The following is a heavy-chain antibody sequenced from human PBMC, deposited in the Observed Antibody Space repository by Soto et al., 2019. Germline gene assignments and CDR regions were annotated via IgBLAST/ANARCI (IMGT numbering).Heavy chain of an antibody. V-gene: IGHV4-4*07. CDR3: ARDNQQPEEYYYGLDV. CDR2: TYISGST. CDR1: GGSLSSYY. Sequence: KPSETLSLTCTVSGGSLSSYYWNWIRQPAGKGLEWIGRTYISGSTNYNPSLKSRVTMSVDTSKNQFSLKLSSVTAADTAVYYCARDNQQPEEYYYGLDVWGQGTTVTVSS. J-gene: IGHJ6*02. D-gene: IGHD6-13*01.